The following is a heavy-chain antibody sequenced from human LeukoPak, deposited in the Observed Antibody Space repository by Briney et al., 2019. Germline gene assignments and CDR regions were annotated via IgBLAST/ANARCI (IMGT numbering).Heavy chain of an antibody. Sequence: GGSLRLSCAASGFTFSSYWMNWARQAPGKGLEWVASINHNGNVNYYVDSVKGRFTISRDNAKNSLYLQMSNLRAEDTAVYFCAGGGGLDAWGQGATVTVSS. D-gene: IGHD3-16*01. CDR2: INHNGNVN. J-gene: IGHJ6*02. CDR3: AGGGGLDA. V-gene: IGHV3-7*03. CDR1: GFTFSSYW.